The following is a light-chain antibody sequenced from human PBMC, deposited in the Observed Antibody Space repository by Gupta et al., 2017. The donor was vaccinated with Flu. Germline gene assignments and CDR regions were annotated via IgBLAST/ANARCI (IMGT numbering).Light chain of an antibody. CDR1: RANIGNNA. CDR3: STWYDSLNGVL. Sequence: QSVLTQPHSASGTHGHRVTISCSGSRANIGNNALTWYQQLPATAPKRLIYCDNQRPSGVPYRFSGSKSYTSASLAISGLQSEDEADYFCSTWYDSLNGVLFGGGTKLTVL. CDR2: CDN. J-gene: IGLJ2*01. V-gene: IGLV1-44*01.